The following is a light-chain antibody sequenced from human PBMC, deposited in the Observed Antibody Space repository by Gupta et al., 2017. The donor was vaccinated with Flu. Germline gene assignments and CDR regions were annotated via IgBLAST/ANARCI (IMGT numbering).Light chain of an antibody. V-gene: IGKV4-1*01. CDR1: QSILYSSNNKNY. J-gene: IGKJ4*01. CDR2: WAS. CDR3: QQYYSTPT. Sequence: DIVLSQSVDSVAVSLGERATINCKSSQSILYSSNNKNYLAWYQQKPGQPPKLLIYWASTRESGVPDRFRGSGSGTDFTLTISSLQAEDVAVYYCQQYYSTPTFGGGTKVEIK.